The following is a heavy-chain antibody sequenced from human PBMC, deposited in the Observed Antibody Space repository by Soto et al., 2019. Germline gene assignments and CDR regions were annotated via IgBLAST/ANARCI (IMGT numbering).Heavy chain of an antibody. CDR3: ARMEDIVVVPAVRFDY. CDR1: GYTFTSYY. D-gene: IGHD2-2*01. CDR2: INAGNGNT. V-gene: IGHV1-3*01. Sequence: ASVKVSCKASGYTFTSYYMHWVRQAPGQRLEWMGWINAGNGNTKYSQKFQGRVTITRDTSASTAYMELSSLRSEDTAVYYCARMEDIVVVPAVRFDYWGQGTLVTVSS. J-gene: IGHJ4*02.